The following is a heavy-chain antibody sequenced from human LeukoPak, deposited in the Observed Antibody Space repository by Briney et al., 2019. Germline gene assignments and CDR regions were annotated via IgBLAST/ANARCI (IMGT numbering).Heavy chain of an antibody. Sequence: GASVKVSCKASGYTFTSYYMHWVRQAPGQGLEWMGIINPSGGSTSYAQKLQGRVTMTTDTSTSTAYMELRSLRSDDTAVYYCARFELYCSSTSCYGNAFDIWGQGTMVTVSS. CDR3: ARFELYCSSTSCYGNAFDI. D-gene: IGHD2-2*01. CDR1: GYTFTSYY. CDR2: INPSGGST. J-gene: IGHJ3*02. V-gene: IGHV1-46*01.